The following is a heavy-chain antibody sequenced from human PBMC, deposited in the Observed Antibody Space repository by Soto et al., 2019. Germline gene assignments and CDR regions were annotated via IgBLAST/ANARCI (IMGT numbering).Heavy chain of an antibody. V-gene: IGHV1-69*08. CDR3: ARDSWYYYDSSGYWFQH. CDR2: IIPILGIA. D-gene: IGHD3-22*01. J-gene: IGHJ1*01. CDR1: GGTFSSYT. Sequence: QVQLVQSGAEVKKPGSSVKVSCKASGGTFSSYTISWVRQAPGQGLEWMGRIIPILGIANYAQKFQGRVTITADKSTSTAYMELSSLRSEDTAVYYCARDSWYYYDSSGYWFQHWGQGTLVTVSS.